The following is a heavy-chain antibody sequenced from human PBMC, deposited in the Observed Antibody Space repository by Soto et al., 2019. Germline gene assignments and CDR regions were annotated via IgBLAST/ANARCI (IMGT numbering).Heavy chain of an antibody. CDR1: GDSFSNNSTA. Sequence: LSLTCSVSGDSFSNNSTAWNWIRQSPSRGLEWLGRTYYRSKWYNDYAVSVKSRVIINPDTSKNQFSLQLNSVTPEDTAVYYCARERYGDYGRGTFDIWGQGTMVTVSS. V-gene: IGHV6-1*01. CDR3: ARERYGDYGRGTFDI. CDR2: TYYRSKWYN. D-gene: IGHD4-17*01. J-gene: IGHJ3*02.